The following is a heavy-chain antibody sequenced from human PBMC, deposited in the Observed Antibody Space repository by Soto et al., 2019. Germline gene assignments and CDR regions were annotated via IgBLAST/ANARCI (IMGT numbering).Heavy chain of an antibody. D-gene: IGHD2-2*01. CDR3: ARSQGSSTSLEIYSNYYYGMDV. CDR1: GGTFGSYA. V-gene: IGHV1-69*01. J-gene: IGHJ6*02. Sequence: QVQLVQSGAEVKKPGSSVKVSCKASGGTFGSYAISWVRQAPGQGLEWMGGIIPIPGTANYAQKFQGRVTIAPDESTSTAYMELSSLRSEDTAVYYCARSQGSSTSLEIYSNYYYGMDVWGQGTTVTVSS. CDR2: IIPIPGTA.